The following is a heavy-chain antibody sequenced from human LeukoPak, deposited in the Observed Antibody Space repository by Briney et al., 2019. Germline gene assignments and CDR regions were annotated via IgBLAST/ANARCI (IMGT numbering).Heavy chain of an antibody. CDR3: AKSIDSGGYPLGDS. CDR1: GFAIPNDG. J-gene: IGHJ4*02. CDR2: IGAGVTGK. V-gene: IGHV3-23*01. D-gene: IGHD3-22*01. Sequence: LGGSLRLSCTGSGFAIPNDGMAWVRQAPGKGLEWISSIGAGVTGKYYAASVRGRFTISKDNSKKTVFLQMNSLRAEDTALYYCAKSIDSGGYPLGDSWGQGTLVIVSS.